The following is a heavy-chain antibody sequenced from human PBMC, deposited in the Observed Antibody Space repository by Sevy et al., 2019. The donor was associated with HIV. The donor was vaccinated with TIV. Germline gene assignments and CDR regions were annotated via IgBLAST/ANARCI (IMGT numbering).Heavy chain of an antibody. J-gene: IGHJ4*02. D-gene: IGHD2-2*01. CDR2: FDEDGEI. Sequence: ASVKVSCKVSGYTLTALSMHWVRQAPGKGLEWMGGFDEDGEIMYAQKFQGRVTMTEDTSTDTAYMELSSLRSEDTAMYYCATDIVVDRDYWGQGTLVTVSS. CDR3: ATDIVVDRDY. CDR1: GYTLTALS. V-gene: IGHV1-24*01.